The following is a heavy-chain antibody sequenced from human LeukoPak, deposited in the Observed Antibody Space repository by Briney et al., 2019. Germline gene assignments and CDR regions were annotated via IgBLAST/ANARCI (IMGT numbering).Heavy chain of an antibody. CDR3: ARDYGDYRYDY. V-gene: IGHV3-21*01. CDR2: ISSSSSYI. CDR1: GFTFSSYS. J-gene: IGHJ4*02. D-gene: IGHD4-17*01. Sequence: GALRLSCAASGFTFSSYSMNWVRQAPGKGLEWVSSISSSSSYIYYADSVKGRFTISRDNAKNSLYLQMNSLRAEDTAVYYCARDYGDYRYDYWGQGTLVTVSS.